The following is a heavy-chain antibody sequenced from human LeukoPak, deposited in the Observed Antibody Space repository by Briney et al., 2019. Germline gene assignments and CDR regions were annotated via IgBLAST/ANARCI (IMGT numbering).Heavy chain of an antibody. Sequence: SETLSLTCTVSGGSIGTYDWGWIRQPAGKDLEFIGRVFASGNTDYNPSLQSRVTMSVDTSKNQFSPKLTSVTAADAAVYYCARGRSYDGSGSSYFDHWGQGTLVTVSS. CDR3: ARGRSYDGSGSSYFDH. V-gene: IGHV4-4*07. D-gene: IGHD3-10*01. CDR1: GGSIGTYD. CDR2: VFASGNT. J-gene: IGHJ4*02.